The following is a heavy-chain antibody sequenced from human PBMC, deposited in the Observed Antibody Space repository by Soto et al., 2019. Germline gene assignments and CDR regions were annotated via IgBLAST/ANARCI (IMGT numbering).Heavy chain of an antibody. V-gene: IGHV4-31*03. CDR3: ARVDYDSSGPYSQYFDY. D-gene: IGHD3-22*01. J-gene: IGHJ4*02. Sequence: PSETLSLTCTVSGGSISIGGYYWSGIRHHPGKGLEWIGYIYYSGSTYYNPSLKSRVTISVDTSKNQFSLKLSSVTAADTAVYYCARVDYDSSGPYSQYFDYWGQGALVTVSS. CDR1: GGSISIGGYY. CDR2: IYYSGST.